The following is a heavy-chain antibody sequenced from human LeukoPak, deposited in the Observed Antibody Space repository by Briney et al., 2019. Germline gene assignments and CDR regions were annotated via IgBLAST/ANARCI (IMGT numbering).Heavy chain of an antibody. CDR2: IYYSGST. CDR1: GGSISSSSYY. J-gene: IGHJ4*02. CDR3: ARHGWYGGLPDC. D-gene: IGHD1-26*01. V-gene: IGHV4-39*01. Sequence: PSETLSLTCTVSGGSISSSSYYWGWIRQPPGKGLEWIGSIYYSGSTYYNPSLKGRVTISVDTSKNQFSLKLSSVTAADTAVYYCARHGWYGGLPDCWGQGTLVTVSS.